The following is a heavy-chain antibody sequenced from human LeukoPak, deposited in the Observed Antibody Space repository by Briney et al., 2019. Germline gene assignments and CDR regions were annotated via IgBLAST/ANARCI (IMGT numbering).Heavy chain of an antibody. J-gene: IGHJ4*02. D-gene: IGHD4-17*01. Sequence: GGSLRLSCAAYGFTFSDYYMSWIRQAPGKGLEWVSYISSSGSTIYYADSVKGRFTISRDNAKNSLYLQMNSLRAEDTAVYYCASYRYGDYAFDYWGQGTLVTVSS. CDR3: ASYRYGDYAFDY. CDR2: ISSSGSTI. CDR1: GFTFSDYY. V-gene: IGHV3-11*04.